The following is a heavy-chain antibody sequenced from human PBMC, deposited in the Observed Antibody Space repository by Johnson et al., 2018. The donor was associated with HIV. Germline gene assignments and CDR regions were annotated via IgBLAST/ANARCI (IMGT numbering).Heavy chain of an antibody. CDR1: GFTFSSYD. J-gene: IGHJ3*02. Sequence: VQLVESGGGLVQPGGSLRLSCAASGFTFSSYDMYWVRQATGKGLEWVSGIGTAGDTYYPGSVKGRFTISRENAKNSLYLQMNSLRAGDTAVYYCAREWWEPWGAFDIWGQGTMVTVSS. CDR3: AREWWEPWGAFDI. V-gene: IGHV3-13*01. CDR2: IGTAGDT. D-gene: IGHD2-15*01.